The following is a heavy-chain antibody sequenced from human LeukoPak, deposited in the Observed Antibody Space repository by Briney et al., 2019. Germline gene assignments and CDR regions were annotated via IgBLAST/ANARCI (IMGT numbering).Heavy chain of an antibody. CDR2: IYYSGST. CDR3: ARHTSHKRLARFDP. Sequence: SETLSLTCTVSGGSISSSSYYWGWIRQPPGKGLEWIGSIYYSGSTYYNPSLKSRVTISVDTSKNQFSLKLSSVTAADTAVYYCARHTSHKRLARFDPWGQGTLVTVSS. J-gene: IGHJ5*02. V-gene: IGHV4-39*01. D-gene: IGHD3-3*01. CDR1: GGSISSSSYY.